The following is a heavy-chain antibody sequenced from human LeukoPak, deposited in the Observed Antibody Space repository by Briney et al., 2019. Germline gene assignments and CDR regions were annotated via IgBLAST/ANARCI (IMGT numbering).Heavy chain of an antibody. CDR1: GFTFSDYY. CDR2: ISSSGSNI. J-gene: IGHJ4*02. V-gene: IGHV3-11*04. Sequence: GGSLRLSCAASGFTFSDYYISWIRQAPGKGLEWVSYISSSGSNIYYADSVKGRFTISRDNAKNSLYLQMNSLRAEDTAVCYCARVRRGGDRHLDNWGQGTLVTVSS. CDR3: ARVRRGGDRHLDN. D-gene: IGHD3-16*02.